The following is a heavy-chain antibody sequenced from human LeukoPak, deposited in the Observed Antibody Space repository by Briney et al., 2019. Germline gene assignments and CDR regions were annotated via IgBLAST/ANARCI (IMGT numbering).Heavy chain of an antibody. D-gene: IGHD3-22*01. CDR1: GLTFSSYA. V-gene: IGHV3-30-3*01. J-gene: IGHJ4*02. CDR2: ISYDGSNK. CDR3: ASMYYYDSRGYLSEFDY. Sequence: PGGSLRLSCAASGLTFSSYAMHWVRQAPGKGLEWVAVISYDGSNKYYADSVKGRFTISRDNSKNTLYLQMNSLRAEDTAVYYCASMYYYDSRGYLSEFDYWGQGTLVTVSS.